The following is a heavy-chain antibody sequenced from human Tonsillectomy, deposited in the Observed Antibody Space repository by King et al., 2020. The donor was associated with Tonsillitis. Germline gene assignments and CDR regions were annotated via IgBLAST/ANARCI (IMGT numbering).Heavy chain of an antibody. CDR2: INSDGSST. D-gene: IGHD3-10*01. J-gene: IGHJ6*02. Sequence: VQLVESGGGLVQPGGSLRLSCAASGFTFSSYWMHWVRQAPGKGLVWVSRINSDGSSTSYADSVKGRFTTSRENATNTLYMQMNSLRAEDTAVYYCSSRDYYGSGSYYYYGMDVWGQGTTVTVSS. CDR3: SSRDYYGSGSYYYYGMDV. V-gene: IGHV3-74*01. CDR1: GFTFSSYW.